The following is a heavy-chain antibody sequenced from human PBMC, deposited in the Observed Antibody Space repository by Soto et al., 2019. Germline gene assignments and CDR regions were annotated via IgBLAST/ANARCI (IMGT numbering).Heavy chain of an antibody. V-gene: IGHV4-59*01. CDR2: FHFSGST. D-gene: IGHD5-18*01. CDR1: GGSINGYY. J-gene: IGHJ4*01. CDR3: ARASGYSYGYDDFFDN. Sequence: QVQLQESGPGLVKPSETLSLTCTVSGGSINGYYWTWLRQSPTNGLEWIGYFHFSGSTKYNPSLERRLTISADTTTNQIALTLSSVTAADTAVYYCARASGYSYGYDDFFDNWGQGTLANVSS.